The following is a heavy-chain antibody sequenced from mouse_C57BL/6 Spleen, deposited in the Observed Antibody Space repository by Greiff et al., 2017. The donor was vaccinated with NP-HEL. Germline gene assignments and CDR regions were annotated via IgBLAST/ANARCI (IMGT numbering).Heavy chain of an antibody. CDR1: GYAFSSSW. J-gene: IGHJ3*01. V-gene: IGHV1-82*01. CDR3: AGLYYSNPCAY. CDR2: IYPGDGDT. Sequence: VQLQQSGPELVKPGASVKISCKASGYAFSSSWMNWVKQRPGKGLEWIGRIYPGDGDTNYNGKFKGKATLTADKSSSTAYMQLSSLTSEDSAVSFCAGLYYSNPCAYWGQGTLVTVSA. D-gene: IGHD2-5*01.